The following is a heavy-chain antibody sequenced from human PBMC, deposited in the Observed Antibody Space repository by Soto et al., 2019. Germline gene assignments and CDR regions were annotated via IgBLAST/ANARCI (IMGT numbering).Heavy chain of an antibody. J-gene: IGHJ4*02. Sequence: QVQLVQSGAEVKKPGSSVKVSCKASGGTFSSYAISWVRQAPGQGLEWMGGIIPICGTANYAQKFQGRVTITADESTRAAYMELSSLRSEGAVVYYCARDQGGLGLSFDYWGQGTLVTVSS. CDR1: GGTFSSYA. CDR3: ARDQGGLGLSFDY. D-gene: IGHD3-16*01. V-gene: IGHV1-69*12. CDR2: IIPICGTA.